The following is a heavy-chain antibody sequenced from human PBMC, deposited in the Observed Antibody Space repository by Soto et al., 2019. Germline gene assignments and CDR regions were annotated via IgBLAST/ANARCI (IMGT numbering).Heavy chain of an antibody. CDR1: GYTFTSYD. J-gene: IGHJ3*02. CDR2: MNPNSGNT. D-gene: IGHD3-3*01. CDR3: ARRIITISGVVLAVDAFDI. Sequence: ASVKVSCKASGYTFTSYDINRVRQATGQGLEWMGWMNPNSGNTGYAQKFQGRVTMTRNTSISTAYMELSSLRSEDTAVYYCARRIITISGVVLAVDAFDIWGQGTMVTVSS. V-gene: IGHV1-8*01.